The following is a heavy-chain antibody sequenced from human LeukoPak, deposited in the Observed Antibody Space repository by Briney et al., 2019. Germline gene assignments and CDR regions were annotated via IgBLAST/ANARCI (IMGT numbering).Heavy chain of an antibody. CDR1: GGSISSYY. J-gene: IGHJ3*02. D-gene: IGHD3-10*01. CDR3: GRVSSPHAFDI. V-gene: IGHV4-59*01. CDR2: ICYSDST. Sequence: SQTLSLTCTVSGGSISSYYWSWVRQPPRKWLEWIGYICYSDSTNYNPSLKSPVTISVDTSKNQLSLKLSSVTAADTAVYYCGRVSSPHAFDIWREGTMVTVSS.